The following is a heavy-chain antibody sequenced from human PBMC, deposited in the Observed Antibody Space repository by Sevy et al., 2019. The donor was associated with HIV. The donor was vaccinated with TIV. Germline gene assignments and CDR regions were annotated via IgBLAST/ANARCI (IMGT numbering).Heavy chain of an antibody. CDR2: INQGGSQE. CDR3: ATILPAGVPAEYFQH. V-gene: IGHV3-7*01. CDR1: GLTFSSYW. J-gene: IGHJ1*01. D-gene: IGHD2-2*01. Sequence: GGSLRLSCAASGLTFSSYWMTWVRQAPGKGLEWVANINQGGSQEYYVDFVKGRFTISRDNAKNSLYLQINSLRAEDTVVYYCATILPAGVPAEYFQHWGQGTLVTVSS.